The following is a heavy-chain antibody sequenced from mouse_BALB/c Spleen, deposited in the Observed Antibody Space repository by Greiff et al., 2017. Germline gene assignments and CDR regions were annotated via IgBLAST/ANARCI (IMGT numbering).Heavy chain of an antibody. CDR2: IAPGSGST. J-gene: IGHJ4*01. CDR1: GYTFTSYW. Sequence: VQLQQSGAELARPGASVKLSCKASGYTFTSYWMQWVKQRPGQGLEWIGRIAPGSGSTYYNEMFKGKATLTVDTSSSTAYIQLSSLSSEDSAVYFCARTYDGYYPYAMDYWGQGTSVTVSS. CDR3: ARTYDGYYPYAMDY. V-gene: IGHV1-56*01. D-gene: IGHD2-3*01.